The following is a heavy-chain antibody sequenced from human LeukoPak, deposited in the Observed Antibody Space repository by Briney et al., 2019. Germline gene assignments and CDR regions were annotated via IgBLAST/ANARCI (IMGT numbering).Heavy chain of an antibody. CDR1: GGSISSGGYY. D-gene: IGHD2-15*01. Sequence: SETLSLTCTVSGGSISSGGYYWSWIRQHPGKGLEWIGYIYYSGSTYYNPSLKSRVTISVDTSKNQFSPKLSSVTAADTAVYYCARGGRVDYFDYWGQGTLVTVSS. CDR3: ARGGRVDYFDY. V-gene: IGHV4-31*03. CDR2: IYYSGST. J-gene: IGHJ4*02.